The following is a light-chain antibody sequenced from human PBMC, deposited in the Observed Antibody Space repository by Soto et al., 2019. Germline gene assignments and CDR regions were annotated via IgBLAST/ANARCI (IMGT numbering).Light chain of an antibody. Sequence: QSVLTQPPSVSGAPGQRVTISCTGSSSNIGAGYDVHWYQQLPGTAPKLLIYGNSNRPSGVPDRFSGSKSGTSASLAITGLQAEVEADYYCQSYDSSLSGGVFGTGTKVTVL. CDR3: QSYDSSLSGGV. V-gene: IGLV1-40*01. CDR2: GNS. CDR1: SSNIGAGYD. J-gene: IGLJ1*01.